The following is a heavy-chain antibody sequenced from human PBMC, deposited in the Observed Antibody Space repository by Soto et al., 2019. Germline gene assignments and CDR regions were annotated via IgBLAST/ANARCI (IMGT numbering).Heavy chain of an antibody. CDR3: AKVQTSCRGPPFSCDI. CDR2: VSSDGNRK. Sequence: QVQLVESAGGVVQPGGSLRLSCSASGFMFSDYAMHWVRQPTGKGLEWVATVSSDGNRKYYATSVKGRFAISKDKSMGTLFMQMDSLGADDTAVYYCAKVQTSCRGPPFSCDIWGQGTMVTVS. D-gene: IGHD2-2*01. CDR1: GFMFSDYA. V-gene: IGHV3-30*18. J-gene: IGHJ3*02.